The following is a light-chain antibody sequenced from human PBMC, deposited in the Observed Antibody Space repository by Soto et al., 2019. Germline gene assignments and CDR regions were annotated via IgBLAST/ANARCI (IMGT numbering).Light chain of an antibody. CDR2: EVS. Sequence: QSVLTQPPSASGSPGQSVTISCTGTSSDVGGYNYVSWYQQHPGKANKLMIDEVSKRPSGVPDRFAGSKSGNTASLTVSGLQAEDEADYYGSSYAGSNNWVFGGGTKLTVL. CDR1: SSDVGGYNY. CDR3: SSYAGSNNWV. V-gene: IGLV2-8*01. J-gene: IGLJ3*02.